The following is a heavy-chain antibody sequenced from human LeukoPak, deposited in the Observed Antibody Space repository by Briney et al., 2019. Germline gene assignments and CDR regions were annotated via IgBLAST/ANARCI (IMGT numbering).Heavy chain of an antibody. CDR1: GYTFTSYG. Sequence: ASVKVSCKASGYTFTSYGISWVRQAPGQGLEWMGWISAYNGNTNYAQKLQDRVTMTTDTSTRTAYMELRSLRSDDTAVYYCARGAGYYDFWSGYPHAFDIWGQGTMVTVSS. CDR3: ARGAGYYDFWSGYPHAFDI. J-gene: IGHJ3*02. V-gene: IGHV1-18*01. D-gene: IGHD3-3*01. CDR2: ISAYNGNT.